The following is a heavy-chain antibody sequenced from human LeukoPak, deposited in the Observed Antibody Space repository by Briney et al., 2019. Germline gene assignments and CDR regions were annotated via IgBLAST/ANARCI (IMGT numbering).Heavy chain of an antibody. V-gene: IGHV3-21*01. J-gene: IGHJ3*02. CDR3: ARDTAYGDGAFDI. CDR2: ISSSSSYI. D-gene: IGHD4-17*01. CDR1: GFTFSSYS. Sequence: GGSLRRSCAASGFTFSSYSMNWVRQAPGKGLEWVSSISSSSSYIYYADSVKGRFTISRDNAKNSLYLQMNSLRAEDTAVYYCARDTAYGDGAFDIWGQGTMVTVSS.